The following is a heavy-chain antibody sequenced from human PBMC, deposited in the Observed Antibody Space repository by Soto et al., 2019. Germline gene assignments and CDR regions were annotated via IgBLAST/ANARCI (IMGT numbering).Heavy chain of an antibody. V-gene: IGHV1-69*01. Sequence: QVQLVQSGAEVKKPGSSVKVSCKASGDTDTNYVISWVRQDPGQGLEWMGGIFPKFGTTYSAQKLQDRLTITADESTSTVYMQLSSLRLDDTAVYYCEAEMTFGKLSVVWGQGTTVTVSS. CDR3: EAEMTFGKLSVV. D-gene: IGHD3-16*02. CDR1: GDTDTNYV. CDR2: IFPKFGTT. J-gene: IGHJ6*02.